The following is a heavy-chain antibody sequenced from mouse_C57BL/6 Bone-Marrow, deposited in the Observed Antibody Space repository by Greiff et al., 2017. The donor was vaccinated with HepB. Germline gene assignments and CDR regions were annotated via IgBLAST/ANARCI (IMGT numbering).Heavy chain of an antibody. CDR1: GYAFTNYL. V-gene: IGHV1-54*01. Sequence: VKLMESGAELVRPGTSVKVSCKASGYAFTNYLIEWVKQRPGQGLEWIGVINPGSGGTNYNEKFKGKATLTADKSSSTAYMQLSSLTSEDSAVYFCARWGHYYGSSFWYFDVWGTGTTVTVSS. CDR3: ARWGHYYGSSFWYFDV. D-gene: IGHD1-1*01. J-gene: IGHJ1*03. CDR2: INPGSGGT.